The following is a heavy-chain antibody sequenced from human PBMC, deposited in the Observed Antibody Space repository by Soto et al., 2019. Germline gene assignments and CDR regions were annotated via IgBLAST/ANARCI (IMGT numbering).Heavy chain of an antibody. Sequence: QEQLVESGGGVVQPGRSLRLSCAASGFALTPYAMHWVRQAPGKGLEWVAIISYDGSYRSYGDSVKGRFTISRDNSENSLYLQMDNLRSEDTAVYYCARHWDPGGGSYLWKFDLWGRGTLVTVSS. CDR2: ISYDGSYR. CDR1: GFALTPYA. V-gene: IGHV3-30-3*01. D-gene: IGHD1-26*01. CDR3: ARHWDPGGGSYLWKFDL. J-gene: IGHJ2*01.